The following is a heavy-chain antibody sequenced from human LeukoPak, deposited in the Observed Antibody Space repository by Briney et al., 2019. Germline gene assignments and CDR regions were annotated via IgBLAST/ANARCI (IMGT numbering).Heavy chain of an antibody. Sequence: PSETLSLTCTVSGGSIISRSYYWGWIRQPPGKGLEWIGSIYYSGSTYYNPSLKSRVTISIDTSKNQFSLKLSSVTAADTAVYYCVGETTVTTIPWGQGTLVTVSS. CDR3: VGETTVTTIP. V-gene: IGHV4-39*01. CDR1: GGSIISRSYY. J-gene: IGHJ5*02. CDR2: IYYSGST. D-gene: IGHD4-17*01.